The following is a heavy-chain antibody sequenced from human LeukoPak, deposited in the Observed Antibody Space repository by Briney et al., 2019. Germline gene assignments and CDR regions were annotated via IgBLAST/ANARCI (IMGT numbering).Heavy chain of an antibody. CDR1: GGSISSYY. J-gene: IGHJ6*03. CDR2: IYTSGST. D-gene: IGHD3-3*01. Sequence: SETLYLTCTVSGGSISSYYWSWIRQPPGKGLEWIGYIYTSGSTNYNSSLKSRVTISVDTSKNQFSLKLSSVTAADTAVYYCARLVSFWSGYGYYYYYYMDVWGKGTTVTVSS. CDR3: ARLVSFWSGYGYYYYYYMDV. V-gene: IGHV4-4*09.